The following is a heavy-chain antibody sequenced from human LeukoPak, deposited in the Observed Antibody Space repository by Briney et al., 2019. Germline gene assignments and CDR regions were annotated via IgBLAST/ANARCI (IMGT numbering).Heavy chain of an antibody. J-gene: IGHJ4*02. CDR1: GFTFSSYS. Sequence: PGGSLRLSCAASGFTFSSYSMNWVRQAPGKGLEWVSYISSSSSTIYYADSVKGRFTISRDNAKNSLYLQMNSLRAEDTAVYYCARGVTTVTDPHFDYWGQGTLVTVSS. CDR2: ISSSSSTI. CDR3: ARGVTTVTDPHFDY. V-gene: IGHV3-48*01. D-gene: IGHD4-11*01.